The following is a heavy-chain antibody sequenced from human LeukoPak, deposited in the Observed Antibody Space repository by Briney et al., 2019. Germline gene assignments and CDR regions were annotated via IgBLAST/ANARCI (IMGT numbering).Heavy chain of an antibody. Sequence: PSMNVASMASAGTLSIYAISWVRHAPGQGLEWMGGINPIFGTANYAQKFQGRVTITTDESTRTVYMEPSSLRSEDTAVYYCARVGDPQTLDYWGQGTLVTVSS. CDR1: AGTLSIYA. J-gene: IGHJ4*02. D-gene: IGHD4-23*01. V-gene: IGHV1-69*05. CDR3: ARVGDPQTLDY. CDR2: INPIFGTA.